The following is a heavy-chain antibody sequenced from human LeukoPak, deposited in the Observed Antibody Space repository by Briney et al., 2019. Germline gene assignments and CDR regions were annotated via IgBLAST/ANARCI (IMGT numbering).Heavy chain of an antibody. V-gene: IGHV4-4*07. Sequence: SETLTLTCTVSGGSIINYYWSWIRQPAGTGLEWVGRICVTGSTIYNPSLQSRLSMSVDTSKNQFSLRLTSVTAADTAVYYCARLKYYDSTGYSPGYYMDAWCKGITVTVSS. CDR2: ICVTGST. J-gene: IGHJ6*03. CDR3: ARLKYYDSTGYSPGYYMDA. CDR1: GGSIINYY. D-gene: IGHD3-22*01.